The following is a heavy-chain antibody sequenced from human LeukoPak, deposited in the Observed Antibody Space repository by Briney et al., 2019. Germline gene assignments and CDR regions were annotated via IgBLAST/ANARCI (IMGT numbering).Heavy chain of an antibody. CDR2: MSGSGGST. V-gene: IGHV3-23*01. CDR1: GFTFSSYA. Sequence: GGSLRLSCAASGFTFSSYAMSWVRQAPGKGLEWVSGMSGSGGSTNYADSVKGRFTISRDNSKNTLYLQMNSLRAEDTAVYYCAKVMYSSGCLMDYWGQGTLVTVSS. CDR3: AKVMYSSGCLMDY. J-gene: IGHJ4*02. D-gene: IGHD6-19*01.